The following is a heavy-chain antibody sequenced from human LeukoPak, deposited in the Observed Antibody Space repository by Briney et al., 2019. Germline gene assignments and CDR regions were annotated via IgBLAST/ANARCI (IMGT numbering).Heavy chain of an antibody. CDR1: GGSISSTNW. V-gene: IGHV4-4*02. D-gene: IGHD3-3*01. Sequence: PSETLSLTCAVSGGSISSTNWWSWVRQPPGKGLEWIGEIYHSGSTNYNPSLKSRVTISVDKSKNQFSLKLSSLTAADTAVYDCAGDLRNPDPWGQGTLVTVSA. CDR3: AGDLRNPDP. CDR2: IYHSGST. J-gene: IGHJ5*02.